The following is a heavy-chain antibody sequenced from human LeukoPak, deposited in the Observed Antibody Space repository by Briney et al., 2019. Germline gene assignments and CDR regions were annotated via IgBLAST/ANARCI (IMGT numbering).Heavy chain of an antibody. D-gene: IGHD3-16*02. J-gene: IGHJ3*02. CDR3: ARGRNYDYVWGSYRYSAFDI. CDR2: IGTAGDT. Sequence: GGSLRLSCAASGFTFSSYAMSWVRQAPGKGLEWVSAIGTAGDTYYPGSVKGRFTISRENAKNSLYLQMNSLRAGDTAVYYCARGRNYDYVWGSYRYSAFDIWGQGTMVTVSS. CDR1: GFTFSSYA. V-gene: IGHV3-13*01.